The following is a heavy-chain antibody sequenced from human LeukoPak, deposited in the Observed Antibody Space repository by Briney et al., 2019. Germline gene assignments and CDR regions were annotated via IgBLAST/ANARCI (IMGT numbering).Heavy chain of an antibody. CDR2: IYYSGST. Sequence: SETLSLTCTVSGGSISSSSYYWGWIRQPPGKGLECIGSIYYSGSTYYNPSLKSRATISVDTSKNQFSLKLSSVTAADTAVYYCARDLYDYVWGSYRYTGGGFDYWGQGTLVTVSS. D-gene: IGHD3-16*02. V-gene: IGHV4-39*07. J-gene: IGHJ4*02. CDR3: ARDLYDYVWGSYRYTGGGFDY. CDR1: GGSISSSSYY.